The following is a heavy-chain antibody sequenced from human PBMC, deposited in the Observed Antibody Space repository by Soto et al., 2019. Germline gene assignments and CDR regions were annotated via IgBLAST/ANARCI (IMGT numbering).Heavy chain of an antibody. CDR3: AKGMDSRGYYGEAFDI. J-gene: IGHJ3*02. D-gene: IGHD3-22*01. CDR2: ISGSGGST. Sequence: EVQLLESGGGLVQPGGSLRLSCAASGFTFSSYAMSWVRQAPGKGLEWVSAISGSGGSTYYADSVKGRFTISRDNSKNTLYLQMNSLRAEDTAVYYCAKGMDSRGYYGEAFDIWGQGTMVTVSS. V-gene: IGHV3-23*01. CDR1: GFTFSSYA.